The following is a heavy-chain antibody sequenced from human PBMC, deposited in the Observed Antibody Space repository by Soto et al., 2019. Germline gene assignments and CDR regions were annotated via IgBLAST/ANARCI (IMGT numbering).Heavy chain of an antibody. CDR3: ARSKQGDAFDI. CDR1: GGSISSGDYY. V-gene: IGHV4-30-4*01. CDR2: IYYSGST. J-gene: IGHJ3*02. Sequence: SETLSLTCTVSGGSISSGDYYWSWIRQPPGKGLEWIGYIYYSGSTYYNPSLKSRVTISVDTSKNQFSPKLSSVTAADTAVYYCARSKQGDAFDIWGQGTMVTVSS.